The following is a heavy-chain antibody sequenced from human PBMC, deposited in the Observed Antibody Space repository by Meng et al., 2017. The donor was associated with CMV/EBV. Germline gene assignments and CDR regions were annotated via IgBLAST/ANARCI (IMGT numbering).Heavy chain of an antibody. CDR2: IIPILGIA. D-gene: IGHD6-6*01. V-gene: IGHV1-69*10. CDR3: ARCNVEDSSSSWDYYYGMDV. Sequence: SVKVSCKASVGTFISYAISWVRQAPGQGREWMGGIIPILGIANYAQKFQGRVTITADKSTSTAYMELSSLRSEDTAVYYCARCNVEDSSSSWDYYYGMDVWGQGTTVTVSS. J-gene: IGHJ6*02. CDR1: VGTFISYA.